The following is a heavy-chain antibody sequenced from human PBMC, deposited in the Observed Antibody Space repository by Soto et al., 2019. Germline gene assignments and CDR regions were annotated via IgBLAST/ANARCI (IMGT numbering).Heavy chain of an antibody. J-gene: IGHJ6*02. CDR3: ARGRTSSPYFYVMDV. CDR2: ISGYNGNT. D-gene: IGHD6-13*01. V-gene: IGHV1-18*01. Sequence: ASVKVSCKASGYTFTSYGISWVRQAPGQGLEWMGWISGYNGNTNYAQKLPGRVTMTTDTSTSTAYMELRSLRSDDTAVYYCARGRTSSPYFYVMDVWGQGTTVTVSS. CDR1: GYTFTSYG.